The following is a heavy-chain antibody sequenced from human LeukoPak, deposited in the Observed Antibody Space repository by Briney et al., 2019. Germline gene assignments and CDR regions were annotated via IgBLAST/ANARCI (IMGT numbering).Heavy chain of an antibody. J-gene: IGHJ4*02. CDR2: IYYSGST. CDR1: GGSISSGGYY. CDR3: ARDVYYGSGSLFDY. Sequence: SETLSLTCTVSGGSISSGGYYWSWIRQHPGKGLEWIGYIYYSGSTYYNPSLKSRVTISVDTSKNRFSLKLSSVTAADTAVYYCARDVYYGSGSLFDYWGQGTLVTVSS. D-gene: IGHD3-10*01. V-gene: IGHV4-31*03.